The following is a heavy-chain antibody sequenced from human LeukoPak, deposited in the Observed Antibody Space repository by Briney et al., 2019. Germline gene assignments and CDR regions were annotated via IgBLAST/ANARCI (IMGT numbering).Heavy chain of an antibody. CDR3: AGVGDDSSGYVGVYFDY. CDR2: IYYSGST. CDR1: GGSISNSSYD. D-gene: IGHD3-22*01. V-gene: IGHV4-39*07. J-gene: IGHJ4*02. Sequence: ASQTLSLTCTVSGGSISNSSYDWGWIRQPPGKGLEWIGSIYYSGSTYYNPSLKSPVTISVGPSTNQFSLKLSSVAGADTGVNFCAGVGDDSSGYVGVYFDYWGQGTLVTVYS.